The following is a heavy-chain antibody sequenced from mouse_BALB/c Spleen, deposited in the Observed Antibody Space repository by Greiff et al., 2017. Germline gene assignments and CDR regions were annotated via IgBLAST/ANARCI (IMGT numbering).Heavy chain of an antibody. V-gene: IGHV1S127*01. CDR1: GYSFTSYW. CDR2: IDPSDSET. CDR3: ARYDAGYAMDY. D-gene: IGHD2-12*01. J-gene: IGHJ4*01. Sequence: QVQLQQSGPQLVRPGASVKISCKASGYSFTSYWMHWVKQRPGQGLEWIGMIDPSDSETRLNQKFKDKATLTVDKSSSTAYMQLSSPTSEDSAVYYCARYDAGYAMDYWGQGTSVTVSS.